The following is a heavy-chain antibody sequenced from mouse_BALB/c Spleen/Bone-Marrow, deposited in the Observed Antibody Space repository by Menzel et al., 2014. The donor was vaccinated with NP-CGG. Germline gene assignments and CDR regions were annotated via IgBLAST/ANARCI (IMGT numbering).Heavy chain of an antibody. V-gene: IGHV5-12*01. J-gene: IGHJ2*01. CDR3: ARQGDYSYFDY. CDR1: GFTFSDYY. CDR2: VSNGGGST. D-gene: IGHD2-13*01. Sequence: EVKLVESGGGLVQPGGSLKLSCAPSGFTFSDYYMYWVRQTPEKRLEWVAYVSNGGGSTYYPDTVKGRFTISRDNAKNTLYLQMSRLKSEDTAMYYCARQGDYSYFDYWGQGTTLTVSS.